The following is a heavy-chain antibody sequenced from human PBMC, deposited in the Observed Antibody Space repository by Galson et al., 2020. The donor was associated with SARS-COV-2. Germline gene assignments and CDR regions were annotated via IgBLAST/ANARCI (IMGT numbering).Heavy chain of an antibody. D-gene: IGHD2-2*01. CDR3: ARLTEVPAAMTSYYYGMDV. Sequence: SVPTLVKPTQTLTLTCTFSGFSLSTSGMCVSWIRQPPGKALEWLALIDWDDDKYYSTSLTTRLTISKDTSKNQVVLTMTNMDPVDTATYYCARLTEVPAAMTSYYYGMDVWGQGTTVTVSS. J-gene: IGHJ6*02. CDR2: IDWDDDK. V-gene: IGHV2-70*01. CDR1: GFSLSTSGMC.